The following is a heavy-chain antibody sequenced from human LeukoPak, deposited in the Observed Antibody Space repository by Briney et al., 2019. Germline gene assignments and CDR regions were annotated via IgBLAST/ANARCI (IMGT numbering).Heavy chain of an antibody. D-gene: IGHD6-13*01. J-gene: IGHJ4*02. CDR1: GFTFSSYS. CDR3: ARIRIAAAGGFIDY. Sequence: GGSLRLSCAASGFTFSSYSMNWVRQAPGKGLEWVSYISSSSSTIYYADSVKGRFTISRDNAKNSLYLQMNSLRAKDTAVYYCARIRIAAAGGFIDYWGQGTLVTVSS. CDR2: ISSSSSTI. V-gene: IGHV3-48*01.